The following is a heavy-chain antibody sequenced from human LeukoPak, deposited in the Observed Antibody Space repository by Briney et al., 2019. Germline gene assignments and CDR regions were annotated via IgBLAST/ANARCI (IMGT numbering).Heavy chain of an antibody. D-gene: IGHD4-23*01. J-gene: IGHJ4*02. Sequence: PSETLSLTCTVSGYSISSGYYWGWIRRPPGKGLEWIGSIFHSGSTYYNPSLKSRVTISVDTSKNQFSLKLSSVTAADTAVYYCARDDGGRWDYWGQGTLVTVSS. CDR3: ARDDGGRWDY. CDR1: GYSISSGYY. CDR2: IFHSGST. V-gene: IGHV4-38-2*02.